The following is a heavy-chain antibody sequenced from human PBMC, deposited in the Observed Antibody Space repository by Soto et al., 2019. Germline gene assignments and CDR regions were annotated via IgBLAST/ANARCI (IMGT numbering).Heavy chain of an antibody. CDR1: GFTFSSYA. CDR3: AREYSSGDDYDQGNAFDI. J-gene: IGHJ3*02. Sequence: QVQLVESGGGVVQPGRSLRLSCAASGFTFSSYAMHWVRQAPGKGLEWVAVISYDGSNKYYADSVKGRFTIARDNSKNTLYLQMSSLRAEATAVYYCAREYSSGDDYDQGNAFDIWGQGTMVTVSS. D-gene: IGHD3-22*01. CDR2: ISYDGSNK. V-gene: IGHV3-30-3*01.